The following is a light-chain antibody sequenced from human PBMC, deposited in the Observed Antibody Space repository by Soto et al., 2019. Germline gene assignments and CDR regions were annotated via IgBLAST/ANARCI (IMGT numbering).Light chain of an antibody. CDR2: GAS. Sequence: EIVLTQSPGTLSLSRGERATLSCRASQSVSSSYLAWYQQKPGQAPRLLIYGASTRATGIPDRFSGSGSGTDFTLTIRRLEPEDFAVYYCQQYGSSYPWTFGQGTKVDIK. V-gene: IGKV3-20*01. CDR1: QSVSSSY. J-gene: IGKJ1*01. CDR3: QQYGSSYPWT.